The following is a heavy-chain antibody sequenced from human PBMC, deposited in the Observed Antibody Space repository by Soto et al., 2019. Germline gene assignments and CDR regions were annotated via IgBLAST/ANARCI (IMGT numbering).Heavy chain of an antibody. Sequence: GPGPRAPSETLSLTCTVSGGSISSSSYYWGWIRQPPGKGLEWIGSIYYSGSTYYNPSLKSRVTISVDTSKNQFSLKLSSVTAADTAVYYCASSNTIFYDYWGQGTLVTVSS. J-gene: IGHJ4*02. CDR2: IYYSGST. CDR3: ASSNTIFYDY. D-gene: IGHD3-3*01. V-gene: IGHV4-39*01. CDR1: GGSISSSSYY.